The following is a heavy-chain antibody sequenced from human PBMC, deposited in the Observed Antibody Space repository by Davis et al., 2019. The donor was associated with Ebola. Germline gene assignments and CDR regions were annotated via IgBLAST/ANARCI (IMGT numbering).Heavy chain of an antibody. J-gene: IGHJ6*04. D-gene: IGHD4/OR15-4a*01. CDR3: ARLGASLYYYGMDV. V-gene: IGHV4-61*08. CDR1: GGFVSSGGYS. CDR2: YYYTGTT. Sequence: SETLSLTCAVSGGFVSSGGYSWSWIRQPPGKGLEWIGYYYYTGTTYYNPSLKSRVTISVDTSKNQFSLKLSSVTAADTAVYYCARLGASLYYYGMDVWGKGTTVTVSS.